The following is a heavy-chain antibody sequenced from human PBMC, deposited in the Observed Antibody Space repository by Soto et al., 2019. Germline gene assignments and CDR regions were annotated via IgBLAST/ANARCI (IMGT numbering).Heavy chain of an antibody. V-gene: IGHV4-34*01. D-gene: IGHD5-12*01. CDR3: ARVGSGFGAFDI. Sequence: SETLSLTCAVYGGSFSGYYWSWIRQPPGKGLEWIGEIDHSGSTNYNPSLKSRVTISVDTSKNQFSLKLSSVTAADTAVYYCARVGSGFGAFDIWGQGTMVTLSS. CDR1: GGSFSGYY. CDR2: IDHSGST. J-gene: IGHJ3*02.